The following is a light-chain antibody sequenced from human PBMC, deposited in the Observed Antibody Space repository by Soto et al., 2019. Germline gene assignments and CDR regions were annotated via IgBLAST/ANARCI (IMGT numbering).Light chain of an antibody. J-gene: IGKJ1*01. Sequence: DIQMTQSPSTLSASVGDRVTITCRASQSISIWLAWYQHKPGKAPKLLIYDASSLESGVPSRFSGSGSGTDFTLTISSLEPEDSAVYYCHQRQSWPRTFGQGTKVDI. V-gene: IGKV1-5*01. CDR1: QSISIW. CDR2: DAS. CDR3: HQRQSWPRT.